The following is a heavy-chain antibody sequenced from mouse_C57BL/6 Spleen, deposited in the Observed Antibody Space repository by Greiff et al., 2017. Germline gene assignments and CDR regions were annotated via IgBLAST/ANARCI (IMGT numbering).Heavy chain of an antibody. CDR1: GYTFTSYW. CDR3: VCVPYERNWYFDV. V-gene: IGHV1-72*01. Sequence: QVQLQQSGAELVKPGASVKLSCKASGYTFTSYWMHWVKQRPGRGLEWIGRIDPNSGGTKYDEKFKSKATLTVDKPSSTAYMQLSSLTSEDSAVYYCVCVPYERNWYFDVWGTGTTVTVSS. J-gene: IGHJ1*03. CDR2: IDPNSGGT. D-gene: IGHD2-12*01.